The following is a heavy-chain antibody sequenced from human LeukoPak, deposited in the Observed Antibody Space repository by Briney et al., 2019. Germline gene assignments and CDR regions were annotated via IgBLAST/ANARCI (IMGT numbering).Heavy chain of an antibody. D-gene: IGHD5-18*01. V-gene: IGHV4-34*01. CDR2: INHSGST. J-gene: IGHJ4*02. Sequence: SETLSLTCAVYGGSFSGYYWIWIRQPPGKGLEWIGEINHSGSTNYNPSLKSRVTISVDTSKNQFSLKLSSVTAADTAVYYCARVHTAMVTFVDYWGQGTLVTLSS. CDR1: GGSFSGYY. CDR3: ARVHTAMVTFVDY.